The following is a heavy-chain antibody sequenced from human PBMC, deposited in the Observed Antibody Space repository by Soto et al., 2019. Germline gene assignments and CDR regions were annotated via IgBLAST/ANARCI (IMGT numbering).Heavy chain of an antibody. CDR3: AREYPSSSYTPTCFDP. CDR2: INIDGSST. Sequence: PGGSLRLSCAASGFTFSSYWIHWVRQAPGKGLVWVSRINIDGSSTSYADSVKGRFTISRDNAKNTLYLQMNSLRAEDTAVYYCAREYPSSSYTPTCFDPWGQGTLVTVSS. D-gene: IGHD3-16*02. V-gene: IGHV3-74*01. CDR1: GFTFSSYW. J-gene: IGHJ5*02.